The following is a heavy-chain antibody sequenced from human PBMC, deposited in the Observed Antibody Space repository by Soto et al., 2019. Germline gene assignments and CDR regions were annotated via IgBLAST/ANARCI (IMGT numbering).Heavy chain of an antibody. CDR1: GYSFTNYW. D-gene: IGHD3-22*01. J-gene: IGHJ4*02. Sequence: GESLKISCKGSGYSFTNYWIGWVRQMPGKGLEWMGSIYPGDSDTRYSPSLQGQVTISADESISTTYLQWSSLKASDTAMYYCARSHYYDDSGYFFYYFDHWGQGTLVTVSS. CDR3: ARSHYYDDSGYFFYYFDH. CDR2: IYPGDSDT. V-gene: IGHV5-51*01.